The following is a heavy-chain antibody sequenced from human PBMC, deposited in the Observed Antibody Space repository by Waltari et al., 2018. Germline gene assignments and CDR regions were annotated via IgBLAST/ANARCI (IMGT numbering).Heavy chain of an antibody. J-gene: IGHJ5*02. V-gene: IGHV3-21*01. CDR2: ISSSSSYI. CDR1: GFTFSSYS. D-gene: IGHD6-13*01. CDR3: ARAAAGSRGWFDP. Sequence: EVQLVESGGGLVKPGGSLRLSCAASGFTFSSYSMNWVRQAPGKGLEWVSSISSSSSYIYYADSVKGRFTISRDSAKNLLYLQMNSLRAEDTAVYYCARAAAGSRGWFDPWGQGTLVTVSS.